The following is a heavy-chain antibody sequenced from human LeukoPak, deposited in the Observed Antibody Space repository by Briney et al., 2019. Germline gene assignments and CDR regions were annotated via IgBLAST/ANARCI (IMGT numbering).Heavy chain of an antibody. V-gene: IGHV3-30*03. Sequence: GGSLRLSCAASGFTFSSYGMHWVRQAPGKGLEWVAVISYDGSNKYYADSVKGRFSISRDNSKDTLYLQMNSLRAEDTAVHYCARAYRNSAWFDLNYWGQGTLVTVSS. J-gene: IGHJ4*02. CDR3: ARAYRNSAWFDLNY. D-gene: IGHD3-10*01. CDR2: ISYDGSNK. CDR1: GFTFSSYG.